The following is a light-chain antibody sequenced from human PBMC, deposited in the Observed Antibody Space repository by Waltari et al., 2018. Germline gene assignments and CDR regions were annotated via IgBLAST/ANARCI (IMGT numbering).Light chain of an antibody. CDR2: GKE. Sequence: SSELTQGPAVSVALGQTVKITCQGDFLRTSYASWYQVKTGQAPLLVLCGKEKRASGIPDRISGYSSGTTSSLIVTGAQAEDEAVYYCHCRKGRDNQVVFGGGTKLTVL. J-gene: IGLJ3*02. V-gene: IGLV3-19*01. CDR3: HCRKGRDNQVV. CDR1: FLRTSY.